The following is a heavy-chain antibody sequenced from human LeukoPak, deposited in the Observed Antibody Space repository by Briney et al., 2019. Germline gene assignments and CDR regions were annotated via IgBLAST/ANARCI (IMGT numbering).Heavy chain of an antibody. CDR3: AREEGEKYYYGSGSYYKGSPGDY. Sequence: ASVKVSCKASGYTFTSYAMNWVRQAPGQGLEWMGWINTNTGNPTYAQGFAGRFVFSLDTSVSTAYLQISSPKAEDTAVYYCAREEGEKYYYGSGSYYKGSPGDYWGQGTLVTVSS. V-gene: IGHV7-4-1*02. CDR1: GYTFTSYA. D-gene: IGHD3-10*01. J-gene: IGHJ4*02. CDR2: INTNTGNP.